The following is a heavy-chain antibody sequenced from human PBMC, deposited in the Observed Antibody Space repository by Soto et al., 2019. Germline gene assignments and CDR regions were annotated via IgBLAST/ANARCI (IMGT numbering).Heavy chain of an antibody. CDR1: GYSITTYG. CDR3: AREGSRPYYYYGMDV. V-gene: IGHV1-18*01. D-gene: IGHD2-15*01. J-gene: IGHJ6*02. Sequence: QVQLVQSGAEVKKRGASVKVSCKASGYSITTYGSAWVRQAPGQGLEWMGWISTYNGDTDYAQNLQGRVIMTTDTSTTTAYMELRSLRSDDTAVYYCAREGSRPYYYYGMDVWGQGTTVSVSS. CDR2: ISTYNGDT.